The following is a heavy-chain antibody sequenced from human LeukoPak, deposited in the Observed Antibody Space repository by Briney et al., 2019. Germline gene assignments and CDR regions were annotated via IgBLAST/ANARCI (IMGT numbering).Heavy chain of an antibody. Sequence: GGSLRLSCTVSGFTVSSNSMSWVRQAPGKWLEWVSVIYSGGSTYYADSVKGRFTISRDNSKNTLYLQMNSLRAEDTAVYYCARMYSSSWAVGYYYYMDVWGKGTTVTISS. J-gene: IGHJ6*03. CDR2: IYSGGST. V-gene: IGHV3-66*01. D-gene: IGHD6-13*01. CDR3: ARMYSSSWAVGYYYYMDV. CDR1: GFTVSSNS.